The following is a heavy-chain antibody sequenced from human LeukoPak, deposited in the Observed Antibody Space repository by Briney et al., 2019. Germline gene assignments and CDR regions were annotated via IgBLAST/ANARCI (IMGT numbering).Heavy chain of an antibody. CDR2: IKEDGSEK. CDR3: ARALTTLTYEGY. D-gene: IGHD1-1*01. CDR1: GFTFSSYW. V-gene: IGHV3-7*01. Sequence: GGSLRLSCAASGFTFSSYWMNWARQAPGKGLEWVANIKEDGSEKDYVDSAKGRFTVSRDNAKDSLYLQMNSLRAEDTAVYYCARALTTLTYEGYWGQGTLVTVSS. J-gene: IGHJ4*02.